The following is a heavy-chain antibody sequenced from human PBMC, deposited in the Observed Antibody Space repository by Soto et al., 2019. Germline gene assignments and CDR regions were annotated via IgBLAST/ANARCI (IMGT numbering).Heavy chain of an antibody. CDR3: VKSAAYDANYYGLDV. D-gene: IGHD5-12*01. CDR1: GFNFEDHA. Sequence: EVQLEESGGGMVQPGRSLRLSCAATGFNFEDHAMHWVRQLPVKGLEWVSGISWNSGRVDYADSVKGRFTVSRDNAKNSLYLEMNGLRAEDTALYYCVKSAAYDANYYGLDVWGQGTTVTVSS. CDR2: ISWNSGRV. V-gene: IGHV3-9*01. J-gene: IGHJ6*02.